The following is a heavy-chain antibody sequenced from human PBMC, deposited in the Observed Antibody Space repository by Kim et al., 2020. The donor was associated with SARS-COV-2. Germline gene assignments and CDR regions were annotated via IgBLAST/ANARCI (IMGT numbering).Heavy chain of an antibody. Sequence: GRFTISRDNTKNTLYLKMNSLRAENTAVYYCAKSIAAAGRGYYYYYGMDVWGQGTTVTVSS. D-gene: IGHD6-13*01. V-gene: IGHV3-23*01. J-gene: IGHJ6*02. CDR3: AKSIAAAGRGYYYYYGMDV.